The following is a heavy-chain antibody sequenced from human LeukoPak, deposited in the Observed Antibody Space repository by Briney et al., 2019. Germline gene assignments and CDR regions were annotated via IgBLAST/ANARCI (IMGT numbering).Heavy chain of an antibody. Sequence: SETLSLTCSVSGDSISRYYWSWIRQPPGKGLEWIGYIYYSGSTKYNPSLNGRVTISVDTPKNQFSLRLNSVTAADTAVYHCARYRSAGTEGMGLDYWGQGILVTVSS. CDR3: ARYRSAGTEGMGLDY. J-gene: IGHJ4*02. V-gene: IGHV4-59*01. CDR1: GDSISRYY. CDR2: IYYSGST. D-gene: IGHD1-7*01.